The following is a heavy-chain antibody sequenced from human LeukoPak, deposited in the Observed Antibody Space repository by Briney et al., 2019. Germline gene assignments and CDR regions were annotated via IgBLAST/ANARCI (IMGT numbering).Heavy chain of an antibody. V-gene: IGHV1-46*01. CDR3: AREEVIAAAGPTLDY. J-gene: IGHJ4*02. D-gene: IGHD6-13*01. CDR2: INPSGDST. Sequence: ASVKVSCQASGYSFSSYYMHWVRPAPGQGLEWMGIINPSGDSTTYAQKFQGRVTMTRDTSTRTVYMELSSLKSDDTAVFYCAREEVIAAAGPTLDYWGQGALVTVSS. CDR1: GYSFSSYY.